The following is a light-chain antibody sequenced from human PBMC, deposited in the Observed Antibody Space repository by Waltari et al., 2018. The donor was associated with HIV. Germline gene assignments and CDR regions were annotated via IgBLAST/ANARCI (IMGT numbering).Light chain of an antibody. J-gene: IGKJ2*01. CDR2: EAS. Sequence: DIVLTQSPATLSLSPGDRATLSCRASQSVSSYLAWYQQKPGQAPRLLIYEASNRATVIPAMFSGSGSGTDFTLTISSLEPEDFAVYYCHQRSSWPRTFGQGTKLEIK. CDR1: QSVSSY. V-gene: IGKV3-11*01. CDR3: HQRSSWPRT.